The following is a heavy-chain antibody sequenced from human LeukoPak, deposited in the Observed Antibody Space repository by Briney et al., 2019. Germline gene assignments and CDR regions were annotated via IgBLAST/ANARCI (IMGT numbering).Heavy chain of an antibody. Sequence: GGSLRLSCAASGFLFSNYWMSWVRQAPGKGLEYVSAISSNGGSTYYADSVKGRFTISRDNSKNTLYLQMSSLRAEDTAVYYCVKDSRGYSGYDPAHYFDYWGQGTLVTVSS. D-gene: IGHD5-12*01. CDR3: VKDSRGYSGYDPAHYFDY. CDR1: GFLFSNYW. J-gene: IGHJ4*02. CDR2: ISSNGGST. V-gene: IGHV3-64D*06.